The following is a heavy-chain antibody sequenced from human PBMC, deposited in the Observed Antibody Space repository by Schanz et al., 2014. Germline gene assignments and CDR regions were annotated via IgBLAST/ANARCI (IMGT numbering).Heavy chain of an antibody. J-gene: IGHJ4*02. V-gene: IGHV4-30-2*06. CDR3: ALREKPYGPFAS. Sequence: LQLQESGSGLMKPSQTLSLTCAVSGGSISSGGYSWNWIRQSPGKGLEWIGYIYYSGNTYYNPSLKSRLPISVDRSKNQFSLRLDSVTAADTAVYYCALREKPYGPFASWGQGALVTVSS. CDR1: GGSISSGGYS. D-gene: IGHD3-10*01. CDR2: IYYSGNT.